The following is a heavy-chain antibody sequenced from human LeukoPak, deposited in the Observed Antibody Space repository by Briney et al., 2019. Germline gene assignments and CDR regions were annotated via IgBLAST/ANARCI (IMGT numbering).Heavy chain of an antibody. CDR1: GFTVSSNY. CDR3: VKGTIVVPLVPIPPLDY. Sequence: GGSLRLSCAASGFTVSSNYMSWVRQAPGKGLEWVSVIYSGGSTYYADSVKGRFTISRDNSKNTLYLQMSSLRTGDTAVYYCVKGTIVVPLVPIPPLDYWGQGALVTVSS. V-gene: IGHV3-53*05. J-gene: IGHJ4*02. CDR2: IYSGGST. D-gene: IGHD3-22*01.